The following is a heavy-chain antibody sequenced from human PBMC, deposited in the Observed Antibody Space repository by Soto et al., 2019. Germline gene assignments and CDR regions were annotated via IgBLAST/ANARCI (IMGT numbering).Heavy chain of an antibody. CDR2: INPNRGGT. J-gene: IGHJ3*02. D-gene: IGHD3-22*01. V-gene: IGHV1-2*02. Sequence: ASVKVSCKASGYTFSGHYLLWVRQAPGQGLEWMGWINPNRGGTNYAQKFQGRVTMTRDTSISTAYMELSRLTSDDTAVYYCATSTISMIPDGDAFDIWGQGXLVTVSS. CDR3: ATSTISMIPDGDAFDI. CDR1: GYTFSGHY.